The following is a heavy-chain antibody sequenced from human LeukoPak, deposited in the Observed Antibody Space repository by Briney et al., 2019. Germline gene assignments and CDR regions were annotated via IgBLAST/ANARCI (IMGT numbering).Heavy chain of an antibody. CDR2: ISGSGGST. V-gene: IGHV3-23*01. D-gene: IGHD5-24*01. CDR1: GFTISNYA. CDR3: TRVRDGYNQRYFDY. J-gene: IGHJ4*02. Sequence: PGGSLRLSCAASGFTISNYAMSWVRQAPGKGLEWVSGISGSGGSTYYADSVKGRFTISRDNSKNTLYLQMNSLRAEDTAMYYCTRVRDGYNQRYFDYWGQGTLVTVSS.